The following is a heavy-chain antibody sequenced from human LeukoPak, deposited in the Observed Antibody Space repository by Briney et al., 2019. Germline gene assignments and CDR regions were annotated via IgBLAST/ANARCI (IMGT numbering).Heavy chain of an antibody. J-gene: IGHJ4*02. CDR2: IIPIFGTA. V-gene: IGHV1-69*13. Sequence: ASVKVSCKASGGTFSSYAISWVRQAPGQGLEWMGGIIPIFGTANYAQKFQGGVTITADESTSTAYMELSSLRSEDTAVYYCARDRTCSGGSCAIWGSLDYWGQGTLVTVSS. CDR1: GGTFSSYA. D-gene: IGHD2-15*01. CDR3: ARDRTCSGGSCAIWGSLDY.